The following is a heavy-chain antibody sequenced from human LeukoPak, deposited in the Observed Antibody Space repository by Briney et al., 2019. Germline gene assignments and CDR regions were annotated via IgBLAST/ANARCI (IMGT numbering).Heavy chain of an antibody. CDR2: ISGSGGST. Sequence: GGSLRLSCAASGFTFSSYAMNWVRQAPGKGLEWVSAISGSGGSTYYADSVKGRFTISRDNSKNTLYLQMNSLRAEDTAVYYCAHTVTVNPFDYWGQGTLVTVSS. CDR3: AHTVTVNPFDY. CDR1: GFTFSSYA. J-gene: IGHJ4*02. D-gene: IGHD4-17*01. V-gene: IGHV3-23*01.